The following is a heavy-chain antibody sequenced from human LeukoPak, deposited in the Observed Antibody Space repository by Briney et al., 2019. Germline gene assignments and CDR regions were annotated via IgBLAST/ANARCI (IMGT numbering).Heavy chain of an antibody. CDR2: ISGSGGST. D-gene: IGHD6-13*01. V-gene: IGHV3-23*01. CDR3: AKDRGIAAAGEIDY. CDR1: GFTFSSYA. J-gene: IGHJ4*02. Sequence: GGSLRLSXAASGFTFSSYAMSWVRQAPGKGLEWVSAISGSGGSTYYADSVKGRFTISRDNSKNTLYLQMNSLRAEDTAVYYCAKDRGIAAAGEIDYWGQGTLVTVSS.